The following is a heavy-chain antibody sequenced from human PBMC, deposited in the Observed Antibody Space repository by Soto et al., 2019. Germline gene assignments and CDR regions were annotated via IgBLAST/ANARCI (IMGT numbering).Heavy chain of an antibody. V-gene: IGHV4-31*03. CDR2: ASSSGSS. Sequence: LSLTCTVFDGYIGDDRYYWTWISKHPRKGLEWIGYASSSGSSFSSASLKSRVTVAVDTSKNHCSLNLSSVTAADTAIYYCARDSRRTVTTFNWLDSWGQGILVTVPS. D-gene: IGHD4-17*01. CDR1: DGYIGDDRYY. J-gene: IGHJ5*01. CDR3: ARDSRRTVTTFNWLDS.